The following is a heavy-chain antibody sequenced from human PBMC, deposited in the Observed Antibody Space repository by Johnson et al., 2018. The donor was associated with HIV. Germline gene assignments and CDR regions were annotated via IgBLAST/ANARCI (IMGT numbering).Heavy chain of an antibody. J-gene: IGHJ3*02. D-gene: IGHD3-22*01. CDR3: ARGDYYDSSGYCSDAFGI. V-gene: IGHV3-20*04. CDR1: GFTFDDYG. CDR2: INWNGGST. Sequence: VQLVESGGGVVRPGGSLRLSCAASGFTFDDYGMSWVRQAPGKGLEWVSGINWNGGSTGYADSVKGRFTISRDNAKNSLYLQVNSLGAEDMIVYYCARGDYYDSSGYCSDAFGIWGQGTMVTVSS.